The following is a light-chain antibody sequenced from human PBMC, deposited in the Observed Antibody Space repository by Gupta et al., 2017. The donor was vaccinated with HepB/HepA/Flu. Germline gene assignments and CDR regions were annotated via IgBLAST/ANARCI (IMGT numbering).Light chain of an antibody. CDR1: SSNIGHNY. Sequence: QSVLTQPPSASGTPGQRVIISCSGSSSNIGHNYVYWYQQLPGTAPKLLIYRNNQRPSGVPDRFSGSKSATSASLAISGLRSEDEADYDGAVWDGSPSDGGVFGGGTKVTVL. CDR3: AVWDGSPSDGGV. CDR2: RNN. V-gene: IGLV1-47*01. J-gene: IGLJ3*02.